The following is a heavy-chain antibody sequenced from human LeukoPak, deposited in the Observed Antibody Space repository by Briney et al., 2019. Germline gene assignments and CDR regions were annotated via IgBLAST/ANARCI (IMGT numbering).Heavy chain of an antibody. CDR1: GFTFGDYT. D-gene: IGHD3-10*01. CDR3: TTYGSGRKFDY. J-gene: IGHJ4*02. V-gene: IGHV3-15*04. Sequence: GGSLRLSCVGSGFTFGDYTINWVRQAPGKGLEWVGRIESKTDGGTTDYAAPVKGRFTISRDDSTNTLYLQMNSLKSEDTAVYYCTTYGSGRKFDYWGQGILVTVSS. CDR2: IESKTDGGTT.